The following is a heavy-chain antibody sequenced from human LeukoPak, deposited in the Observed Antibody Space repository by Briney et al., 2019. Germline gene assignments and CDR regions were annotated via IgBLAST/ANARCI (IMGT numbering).Heavy chain of an antibody. J-gene: IGHJ4*02. CDR2: VYYSGST. CDR3: ARNDYESSGFDY. V-gene: IGHV4-39*07. CDR1: GDSIGTPNYY. Sequence: SETLSLTCTVSGDSIGTPNYYWGWSRQSPGKGLEWIATVYYSGSTYYNPSLKSRVTMSVDTSKNQFSLKLSSVTAVDTAVYYCARNDYESSGFDYWGQGTLVTVSS. D-gene: IGHD3-22*01.